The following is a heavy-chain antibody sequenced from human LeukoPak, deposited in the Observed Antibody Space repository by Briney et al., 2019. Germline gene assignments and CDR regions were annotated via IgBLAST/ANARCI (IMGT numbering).Heavy chain of an antibody. CDR3: ARVYCSGGSCYSLDY. D-gene: IGHD2-15*01. CDR2: ISAYNGNT. CDR1: GYTFTSYG. V-gene: IGHV1-18*01. J-gene: IGHJ4*02. Sequence: ASVKVSCKASGYTFTSYGFTWVRQAPGQGLEWMGWISAYNGNTDYAQKFQGRVTMTTDTSTSTAYMELRSLRSDDTAVYYCARVYCSGGSCYSLDYWGQGTLDTVSS.